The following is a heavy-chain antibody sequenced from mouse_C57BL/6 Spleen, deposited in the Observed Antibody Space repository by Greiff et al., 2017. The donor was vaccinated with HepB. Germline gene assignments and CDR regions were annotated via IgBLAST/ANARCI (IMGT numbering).Heavy chain of an antibody. V-gene: IGHV1-69*01. CDR3: ARSGYGYDGYFDV. CDR2: IDPSDSYT. Sequence: VQLQQPGAELVMPGASVKLSCKASGYTFTSYWMHWVKQRPGQGLEWIGEIDPSDSYTNYNQKFKGKSTLTVDKSSSTAYMQLSSLTSEDSAVYYCARSGYGYDGYFDVWGTGTTVTVSS. J-gene: IGHJ1*03. CDR1: GYTFTSYW. D-gene: IGHD2-2*01.